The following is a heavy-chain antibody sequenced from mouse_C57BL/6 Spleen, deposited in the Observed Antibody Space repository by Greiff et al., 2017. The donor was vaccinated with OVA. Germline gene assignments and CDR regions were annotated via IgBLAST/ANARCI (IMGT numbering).Heavy chain of an antibody. J-gene: IGHJ1*03. CDR1: GFTFSSYA. D-gene: IGHD1-1*01. CDR2: ISSGGDYI. Sequence: EVNLVESGEGLVKPGGSLKLSCAASGFTFSSYAMSWVRQTPEKRLEWVAYISSGGDYIYYADTVKGRFTISRDNARNTLYLQMSSLKSEDTAMYYCTRDSITTVVDHWYFDVWGTGTTVTVSS. V-gene: IGHV5-9-1*02. CDR3: TRDSITTVVDHWYFDV.